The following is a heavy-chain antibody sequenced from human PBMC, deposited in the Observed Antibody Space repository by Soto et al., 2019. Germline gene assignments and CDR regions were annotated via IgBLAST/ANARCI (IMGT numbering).Heavy chain of an antibody. Sequence: QVQLVESGGGVVQPGRSLRLSCAASGFTFSSYGMHWVRQAPGKGLEWVAVISYDGSNKYYADSVKGRFTISRDNSKNKLYLQMNSLRAEDTAVYYCAKGEQWLVLDWFDPWGQGTLVTVSS. CDR2: ISYDGSNK. J-gene: IGHJ5*02. D-gene: IGHD6-19*01. V-gene: IGHV3-30*18. CDR3: AKGEQWLVLDWFDP. CDR1: GFTFSSYG.